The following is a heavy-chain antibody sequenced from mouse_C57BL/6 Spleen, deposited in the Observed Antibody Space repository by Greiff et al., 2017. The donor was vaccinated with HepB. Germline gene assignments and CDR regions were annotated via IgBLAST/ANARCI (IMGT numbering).Heavy chain of an antibody. CDR2: ISYDGSN. CDR3: ARGYYGSRSYWYFDV. Sequence: EVQLQESGPGLVKPSQSLSLTCSVTGYSITSGYYWNWIRQFPGNKLEWMGYISYDGSNNYNPSLKNRISITRDTSKNQFFLKLNSVTTEDTATYYCARGYYGSRSYWYFDVWGTGTTVTVSS. D-gene: IGHD1-1*01. J-gene: IGHJ1*03. V-gene: IGHV3-6*01. CDR1: GYSITSGYY.